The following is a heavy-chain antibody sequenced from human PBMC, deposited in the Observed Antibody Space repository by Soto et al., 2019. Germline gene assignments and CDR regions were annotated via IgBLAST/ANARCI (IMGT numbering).Heavy chain of an antibody. CDR3: AKKRARGYSYGNDAFDI. CDR1: GFTFDDYA. V-gene: IGHV3-9*01. Sequence: SLKISCAASGFTFDDYAMHWVRQAPGKGLEWVSGISWNSGSIGYADSVKGRFTISRDNAKNSLYLQMNSLRAEDTALYYCAKKRARGYSYGNDAFDIWGQGTMVTVSS. D-gene: IGHD5-18*01. J-gene: IGHJ3*02. CDR2: ISWNSGSI.